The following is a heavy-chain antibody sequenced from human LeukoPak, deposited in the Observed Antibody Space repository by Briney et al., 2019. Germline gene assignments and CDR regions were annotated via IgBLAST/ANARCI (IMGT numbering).Heavy chain of an antibody. CDR3: ARSYYDFWSGYYPLNYYYYGMDV. CDR2: TYPGDSDT. D-gene: IGHD3-3*01. J-gene: IGHJ6*02. Sequence: GESLKISCKGSGYSFTSYWIGWVRQMPGKGLEWMGITYPGDSDTRYSPSFQGQVTISADKSISTAYLQWSSLKASDTAMYYCARSYYDFWSGYYPLNYYYYGMDVWGQGTTVTVSS. V-gene: IGHV5-51*01. CDR1: GYSFTSYW.